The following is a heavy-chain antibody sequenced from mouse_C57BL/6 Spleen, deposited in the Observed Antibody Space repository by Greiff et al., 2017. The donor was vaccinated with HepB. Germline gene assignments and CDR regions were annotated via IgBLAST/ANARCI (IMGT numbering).Heavy chain of an antibody. D-gene: IGHD2-5*01. Sequence: EVQLQQSGPVLVKPGASVKMSCKASGYTFTDYYMNWVKQSHGKSLEWIGVINPYNGGTSYNQKFKGKATLTVDKSSSTAYMELNSLTSEDSAVYYCARRTIVTPYYAMDYWGQGTSVTVSS. CDR3: ARRTIVTPYYAMDY. CDR2: INPYNGGT. J-gene: IGHJ4*01. V-gene: IGHV1-19*01. CDR1: GYTFTDYY.